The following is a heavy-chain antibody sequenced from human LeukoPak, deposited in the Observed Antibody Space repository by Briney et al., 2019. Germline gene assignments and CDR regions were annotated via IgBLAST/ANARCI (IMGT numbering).Heavy chain of an antibody. D-gene: IGHD6-13*01. Sequence: TGGSLRLSCAASGFTFSSYGMHWVRQAPGKGLEWVAVISYDGSNKYNADSVKGRFTISRDNSKNTLYLQMNSLRAEDTAVYYCAKGRSSSSYYFDYWGQGTLVTVSS. CDR1: GFTFSSYG. V-gene: IGHV3-30*18. J-gene: IGHJ4*02. CDR3: AKGRSSSSYYFDY. CDR2: ISYDGSNK.